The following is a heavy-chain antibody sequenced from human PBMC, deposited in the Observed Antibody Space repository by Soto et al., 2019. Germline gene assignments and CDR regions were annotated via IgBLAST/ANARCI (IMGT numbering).Heavy chain of an antibody. Sequence: PGGSLRLSCAASGFTFSSYAMHWVRQAPGKGLEWVAVISYDGSNKYYADSVKGRFTISRDNSKNTLYLQMNSLRAEDTAVYYCARDHGLSGVVISDKYYYYGMDVWGQGTTVTVSS. CDR1: GFTFSSYA. V-gene: IGHV3-30-3*01. D-gene: IGHD3-3*01. J-gene: IGHJ6*02. CDR2: ISYDGSNK. CDR3: ARDHGLSGVVISDKYYYYGMDV.